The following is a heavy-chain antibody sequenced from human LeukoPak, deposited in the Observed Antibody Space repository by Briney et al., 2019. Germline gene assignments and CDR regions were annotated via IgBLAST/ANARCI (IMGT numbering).Heavy chain of an antibody. J-gene: IGHJ4*02. CDR1: GFTFSNYW. CDR2: IKQDPTEQ. D-gene: IGHD3-22*01. V-gene: IGHV3-7*01. Sequence: PGGSLRLSCAASGFTFSNYWMRWVRQAPGKGGEGGANIKQDPTEQSYVDSVKARFTISRDNAENSLYLQMSRLRADDTAVYYCARDRALYDRSGYYYTEDDYWGQGTLVTVSS. CDR3: ARDRALYDRSGYYYTEDDY.